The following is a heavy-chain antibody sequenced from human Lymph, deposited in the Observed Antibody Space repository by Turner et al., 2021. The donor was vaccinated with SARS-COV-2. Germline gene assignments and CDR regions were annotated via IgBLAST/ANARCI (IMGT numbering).Heavy chain of an antibody. V-gene: IGHV1-18*01. CDR1: GYTFTSYG. J-gene: IGHJ4*02. CDR2: IRVYNGNT. D-gene: IGHD6-19*01. CDR3: ARFTASIEVTGRYFDY. Sequence: QVQPVQSGAEVKKPGASVKVSCQASGYTFTSYGFSRVRQAPGQGLEWLGWIRVYNGNTNYAQKLQGRVTMTTDTTTSTAYMGLRSLRSDDTAVYDCARFTASIEVTGRYFDYWGQGTLVTVSS.